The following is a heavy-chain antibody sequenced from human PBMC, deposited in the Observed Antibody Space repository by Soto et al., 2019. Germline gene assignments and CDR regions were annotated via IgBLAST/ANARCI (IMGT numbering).Heavy chain of an antibody. J-gene: IGHJ4*02. CDR3: PRGGRTGLLEWLLFDY. CDR2: INHSGST. V-gene: IGHV4-34*01. Sequence: SETLSLTCAVYAGSFSGYYWSWIRQPPGKGLEWIGEINHSGSTNYNPSLKSRVIISVDTSKNQFSLKLSSVTAADTAVYYSPRGGRTGLLEWLLFDYGGQGTLGIVAS. D-gene: IGHD3-3*01. CDR1: AGSFSGYY.